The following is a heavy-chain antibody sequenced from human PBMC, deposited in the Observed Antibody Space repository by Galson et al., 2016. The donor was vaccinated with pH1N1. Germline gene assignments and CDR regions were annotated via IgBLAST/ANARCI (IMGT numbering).Heavy chain of an antibody. J-gene: IGHJ6*02. CDR1: GFRFSYYE. CDR3: ARVRPVVVDATVYFYYGMDV. CDR2: ISTSSSTI. V-gene: IGHV3-48*03. D-gene: IGHD2-8*02. Sequence: SLRLSCAASGFRFSYYEMNWVRRAPGRGLEWVSYISTSSSTIYYADSVKGRFTISRDNAKNSLYLQMNSLRADDTAIYYCARVRPVVVDATVYFYYGMDVWGQGTTVTVSS.